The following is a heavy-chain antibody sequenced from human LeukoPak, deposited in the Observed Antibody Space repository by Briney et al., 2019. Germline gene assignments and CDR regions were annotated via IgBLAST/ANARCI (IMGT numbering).Heavy chain of an antibody. CDR3: ARGRDSSGYYYYYYYMDV. V-gene: IGHV3-7*01. CDR2: IKEDGSEN. J-gene: IGHJ6*03. Sequence: GGSLRLSCAASGFTFSYYWMSWVRQAPGKGLEWVANIKEDGSENYSVDSVKGRFTISRDNAKNSLYLQMNSLRAEDTAVYYCARGRDSSGYYYYYYYMDVWGKGTTVTISS. D-gene: IGHD3-22*01. CDR1: GFTFSYYW.